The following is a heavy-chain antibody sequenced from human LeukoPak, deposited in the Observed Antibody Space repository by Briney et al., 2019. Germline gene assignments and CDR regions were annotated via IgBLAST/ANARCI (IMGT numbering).Heavy chain of an antibody. V-gene: IGHV2-70*17. CDR2: IASVEDR. D-gene: IGHD2-2*02. J-gene: IGHJ4*02. Sequence: GPTLVNPTPTLAVTCTFSGFSWITHGTCVGWNRKPPGKALEWLARIASVEDRVSMTSLKTRLTISKDTSKNQVVLTMTNMDPVDTATYYCARIRYTGYYFDYWGQGTLVTVSS. CDR1: GFSWITHGTC. CDR3: ARIRYTGYYFDY.